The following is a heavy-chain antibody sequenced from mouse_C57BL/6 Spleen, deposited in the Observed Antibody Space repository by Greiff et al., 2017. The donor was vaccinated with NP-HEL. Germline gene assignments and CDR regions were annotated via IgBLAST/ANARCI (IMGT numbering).Heavy chain of an antibody. CDR1: GYTFTSYW. J-gene: IGHJ3*01. V-gene: IGHV1-55*01. D-gene: IGHD3-2*02. CDR3: ARELRQLRLQFAY. CDR2: IYPGSGST. Sequence: QVQLQQPGAELVKPGASVKMSCKASGYTFTSYWITWVKQRPGQGLEWIGDIYPGSGSTNYNEKFKSKATLTVDTSSSTAYMQLSSLTSEDSAVYYCARELRQLRLQFAYWGQGTLVTVSA.